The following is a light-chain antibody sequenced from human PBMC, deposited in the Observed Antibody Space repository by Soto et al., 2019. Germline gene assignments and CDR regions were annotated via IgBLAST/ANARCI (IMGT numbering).Light chain of an antibody. CDR2: DVS. CDR3: CSYAGSYTFV. Sequence: QSVLTHPRSVSGSPGQSVTISCTGTSSDVGVYNYVCWYQQYPGKAPKIMIYDVSKRPSGVPDRFSGSKSDNTASLTISGLQAEDEADYYCCSYAGSYTFVFGIGTKV. V-gene: IGLV2-11*01. CDR1: SSDVGVYNY. J-gene: IGLJ1*01.